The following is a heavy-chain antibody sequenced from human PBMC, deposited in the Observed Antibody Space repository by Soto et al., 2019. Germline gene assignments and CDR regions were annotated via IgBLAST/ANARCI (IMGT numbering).Heavy chain of an antibody. CDR1: GGTFSSYA. CDR3: ARGSYLEWLGYYYYGMDL. Sequence: QVQLVQSGAEVKKPGSSVKVSCKASGGTFSSYAISWVRQAPGQGLEWMGGIIPIFGTANYAQKFQGRVTITADESTSTAYMELSSLRSEDTAVYYCARGSYLEWLGYYYYGMDLWGQGTTVTVSS. CDR2: IIPIFGTA. D-gene: IGHD3-3*01. V-gene: IGHV1-69*01. J-gene: IGHJ6*02.